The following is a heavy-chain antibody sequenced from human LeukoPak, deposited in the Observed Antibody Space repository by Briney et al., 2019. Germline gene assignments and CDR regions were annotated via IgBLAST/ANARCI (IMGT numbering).Heavy chain of an antibody. D-gene: IGHD6-13*01. CDR2: IYTSGGT. Sequence: PSETLSLTCTASGGSISSYYWSWIRQPAGKGLEWIGRIYTSGGTNYNPSLKSRVTISVDKSKNQFSLKLGSVTAADTAVYYCARGLAAAGPYYFDYWGQGTLVTVSS. V-gene: IGHV4-4*07. CDR1: GGSISSYY. J-gene: IGHJ4*02. CDR3: ARGLAAAGPYYFDY.